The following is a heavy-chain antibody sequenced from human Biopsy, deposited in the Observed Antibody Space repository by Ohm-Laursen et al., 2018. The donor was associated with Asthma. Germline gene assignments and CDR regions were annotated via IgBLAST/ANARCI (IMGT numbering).Heavy chain of an antibody. CDR3: AKSADYYDSTDYLDF. D-gene: IGHD3-22*01. V-gene: IGHV3-9*01. CDR2: ISWNSGNI. CDR1: GFSFDDCA. J-gene: IGHJ4*01. Sequence: SLRLSCAASGFSFDDCAMHWVRQAPGKGLEWVSSISWNSGNIDYADSVKGRFTISRDNAKTSLYLQMQSLRPEDTAFYYCAKSADYYDSTDYLDFWGRGTLVTVSS.